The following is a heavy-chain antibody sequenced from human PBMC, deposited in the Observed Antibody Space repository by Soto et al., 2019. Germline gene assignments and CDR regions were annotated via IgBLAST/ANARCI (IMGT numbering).Heavy chain of an antibody. V-gene: IGHV1-18*01. CDR2: ISTYSGDT. Sequence: AASVKVSCKASGYTFFTYDISWVRQAPGQGLEWMGCISTYSGDTKYAQKFQGRVTMTTDTSTTTAYMELRSLRSDDTAVYYCARGILIFGVVTLDYYYYGMDVWGQWTTVTVS. D-gene: IGHD3-3*01. CDR1: GYTFFTYD. CDR3: ARGILIFGVVTLDYYYYGMDV. J-gene: IGHJ6*02.